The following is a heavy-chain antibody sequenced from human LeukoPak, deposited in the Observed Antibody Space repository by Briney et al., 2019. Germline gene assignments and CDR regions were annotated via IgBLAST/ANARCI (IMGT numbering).Heavy chain of an antibody. CDR1: GYTFTSYY. J-gene: IGHJ4*02. CDR2: INPSGGST. D-gene: IGHD3-16*01. Sequence: VASVKVSCKASGYTFTSYYMHWVRQAPGQGLEWMGIINPSGGSTSYAQKFQGRVTMTRDTSTSKVYMELSSLRSEDTAVYYCASPGEKDYYFDYWGQGTLVTVSS. CDR3: ASPGEKDYYFDY. V-gene: IGHV1-46*01.